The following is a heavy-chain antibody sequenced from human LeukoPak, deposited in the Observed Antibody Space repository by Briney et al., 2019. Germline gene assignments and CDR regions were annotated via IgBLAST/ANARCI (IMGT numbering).Heavy chain of an antibody. CDR1: GFTFSAYG. CDR3: AKHWSYCSTTSCFFNYYYYYMDV. Sequence: GGSLRLSCAASGFTFSAYGMSWVRQSPRKGLERVSGVSGADGTTYYADSVKGRFTISRDNSKSTLYLQMNNLRAEDTAVYYCAKHWSYCSTTSCFFNYYYYYMDVWGKGTTVTVSS. V-gene: IGHV3-23*01. CDR2: VSGADGTT. D-gene: IGHD2-2*01. J-gene: IGHJ6*03.